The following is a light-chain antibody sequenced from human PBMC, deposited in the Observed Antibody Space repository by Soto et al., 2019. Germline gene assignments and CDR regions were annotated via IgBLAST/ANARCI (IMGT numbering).Light chain of an antibody. CDR2: AAS. J-gene: IGKJ5*01. CDR1: QGISSY. Sequence: IQFTQSPSSLSASVGDRVTITCRASQGISSYLAWYQQKPGKAPKLLIYAASTLQSGVPSRFSGSGSGTEFTLTISSLQPEDFATYYCQQLNSYPSITFGQGTRLEIK. CDR3: QQLNSYPSIT. V-gene: IGKV1-9*01.